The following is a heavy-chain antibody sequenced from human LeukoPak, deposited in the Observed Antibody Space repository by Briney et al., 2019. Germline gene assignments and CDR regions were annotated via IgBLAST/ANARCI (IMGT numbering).Heavy chain of an antibody. J-gene: IGHJ4*02. CDR3: ASIDSSGYYLGYYFDY. V-gene: IGHV1-69*04. CDR1: GGTFSSYA. Sequence: SVKVSCKASGGTFSSYAISWVRQAPGQGLEWMGRIIPILGMANYAQKFQGRVTITADKSTSTAYMELSSLRSEDTAVYHCASIDSSGYYLGYYFDYWGQGTLVTVSS. CDR2: IIPILGMA. D-gene: IGHD3-22*01.